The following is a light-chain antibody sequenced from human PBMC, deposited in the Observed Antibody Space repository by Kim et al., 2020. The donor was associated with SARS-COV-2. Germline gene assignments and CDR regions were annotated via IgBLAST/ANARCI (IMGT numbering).Light chain of an antibody. Sequence: GQSITISCTGTRSDVGGYDYVSWYQQRPGKAPILIIYHVINRPSGVSSRFSGSKSGNTASLTISGLQAEDEADYYCSSYRSSTSYVFGTGTKVTVL. CDR3: SSYRSSTSYV. V-gene: IGLV2-14*03. CDR1: RSDVGGYDY. J-gene: IGLJ1*01. CDR2: HVI.